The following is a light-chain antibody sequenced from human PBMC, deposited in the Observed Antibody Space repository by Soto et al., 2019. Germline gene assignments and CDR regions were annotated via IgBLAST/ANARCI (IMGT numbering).Light chain of an antibody. J-gene: IGKJ3*01. Sequence: EIVMTQSPATLSVSPGERATLSCRASQSVSSNLAWYQHKPGQAPRLLIYGASTRATGIPARFSGSGSGTEFTLTISSLQSVDFAVYYCQQYNNWPPTFGPGTKVDIK. V-gene: IGKV3-15*01. CDR1: QSVSSN. CDR3: QQYNNWPPT. CDR2: GAS.